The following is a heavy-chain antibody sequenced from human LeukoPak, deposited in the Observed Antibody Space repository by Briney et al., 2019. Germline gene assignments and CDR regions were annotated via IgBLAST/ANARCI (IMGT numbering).Heavy chain of an antibody. J-gene: IGHJ4*02. Sequence: SETLSLTCAVYGGSFSDYYWSWIRQPPRKGLEWIGDINHSASTNYNPSLKSRVTISVDTSKKQFSLKLTSVTAADTAVYYCARGPHYGARTFDYWGRGTLVTVSS. CDR1: GGSFSDYY. CDR2: INHSAST. CDR3: ARGPHYGARTFDY. V-gene: IGHV4-34*01. D-gene: IGHD4-17*01.